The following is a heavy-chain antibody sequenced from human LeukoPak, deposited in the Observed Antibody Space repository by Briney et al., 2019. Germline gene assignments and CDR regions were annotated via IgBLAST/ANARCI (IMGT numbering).Heavy chain of an antibody. CDR3: AKGPAMVRGTFDP. V-gene: IGHV3-23*01. CDR2: ISVSGGNT. CDR1: GFTFSSYA. D-gene: IGHD3-10*01. Sequence: GGSLRLSCATSGFTFSSYAMSWVRQAPGKGLEWVSSISVSGGNTYYADSVKGRFTISRDYSKNTLYLQMNSLRTEETAVYYCAKGPAMVRGTFDPWGQGTLVTVSS. J-gene: IGHJ5*02.